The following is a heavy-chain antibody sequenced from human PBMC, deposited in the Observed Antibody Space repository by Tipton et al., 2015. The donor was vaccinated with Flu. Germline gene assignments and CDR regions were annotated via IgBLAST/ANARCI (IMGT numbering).Heavy chain of an antibody. J-gene: IGHJ5*01. CDR1: GGSISSSTYY. D-gene: IGHD4-11*01. CDR2: IHRSGST. V-gene: IGHV4-39*07. Sequence: TLSLTCTVSGGSISSSTYYWGWIRQPPGKGLEWIGNIHRSGSTYFNPSLTSRVTISVDTSKNKFSLRLTSVTAADTAIYYCARRDYSNYVSEPKNWFDSWGQGTLVTVSS. CDR3: ARRDYSNYVSEPKNWFDS.